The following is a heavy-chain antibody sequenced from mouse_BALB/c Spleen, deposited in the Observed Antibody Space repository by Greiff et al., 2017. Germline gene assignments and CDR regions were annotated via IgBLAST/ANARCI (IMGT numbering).Heavy chain of an antibody. D-gene: IGHD2-4*01. CDR1: GFTFSDYY. J-gene: IGHJ3*01. CDR3: ARDDDYDGFAY. V-gene: IGHV5-4*02. CDR2: ISDGGSYT. Sequence: DVQLVESGGGLVKPGGSLKLSCAASGFTFSDYYMYWVRQTPEKRLEWVATISDGGSYTYYPDSVKGRFTISRDNAKNNLYLQMSSLKSEDTAMYYCARDDDYDGFAYWGQGTLVTVSA.